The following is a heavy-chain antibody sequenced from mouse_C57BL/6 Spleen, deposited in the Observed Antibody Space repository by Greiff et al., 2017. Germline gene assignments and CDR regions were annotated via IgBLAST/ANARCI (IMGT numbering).Heavy chain of an antibody. CDR1: GYTFTSYW. J-gene: IGHJ2*01. CDR3: ARDYYGSRDFDY. V-gene: IGHV1-50*01. D-gene: IGHD1-1*01. Sequence: VQLQQPGAELVKPGASVKLSCKASGYTFTSYWMQWVKQRPGQGLEWIGEIDPSDSYTNYNQKFKGKATLTVDTSSSTAYMQLSSLTSEDSAVYYCARDYYGSRDFDYWGQGTTLTVSS. CDR2: IDPSDSYT.